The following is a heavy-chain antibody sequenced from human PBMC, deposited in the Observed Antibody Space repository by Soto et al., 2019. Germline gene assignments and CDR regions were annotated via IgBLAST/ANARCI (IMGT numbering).Heavy chain of an antibody. D-gene: IGHD2-15*01. V-gene: IGHV3-23*01. Sequence: EVQLLESGGGLVQPGGSLRLSCAASGFTFSRYAMSWVRQAPGKGLEWVSAISGSGGSTYYADSVKGRFTISRDNSKNTLYLQMNSLRAEDTAVYYCAKRAPRGYCSGGSCYSLDYWGQGTLVTVSS. CDR1: GFTFSRYA. J-gene: IGHJ4*02. CDR2: ISGSGGST. CDR3: AKRAPRGYCSGGSCYSLDY.